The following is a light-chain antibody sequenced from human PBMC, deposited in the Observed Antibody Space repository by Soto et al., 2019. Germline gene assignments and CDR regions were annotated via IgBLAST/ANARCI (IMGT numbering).Light chain of an antibody. CDR3: CSYAGSYSYV. V-gene: IGLV2-23*02. CDR1: SSDVGSYNL. J-gene: IGLJ1*01. Sequence: QPVLTQPASVSGSPGQSITISCTGTSSDVGSYNLVSWFQQHPGEAPKLIIYEVSDRPSGVSNRFSGSKSGNTASLTISGLQAEDEADYYCCSYAGSYSYVFGTGTKLTVL. CDR2: EVS.